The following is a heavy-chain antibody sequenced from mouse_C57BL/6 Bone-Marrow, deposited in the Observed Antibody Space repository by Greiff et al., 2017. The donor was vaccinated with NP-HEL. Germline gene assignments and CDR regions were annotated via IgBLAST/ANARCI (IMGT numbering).Heavy chain of an antibody. V-gene: IGHV1-53*01. CDR1: GYTFTSYW. Sequence: VQLQQPGTELVKPGTSVKLSCQSSGYTFTSYWMHWVKQRPGQGLEWIGNINPSNGGTNYNEKFKSKATLTVDKSSSTAYMQLSSLTSDDSAVYYCAREGRWLRRGYWYVDVWDTGTTVTVSS. J-gene: IGHJ1*03. D-gene: IGHD2-2*01. CDR2: INPSNGGT. CDR3: AREGRWLRRGYWYVDV.